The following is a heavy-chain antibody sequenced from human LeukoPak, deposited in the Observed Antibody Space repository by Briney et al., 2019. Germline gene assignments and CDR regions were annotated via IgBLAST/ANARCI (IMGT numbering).Heavy chain of an antibody. CDR3: ARVPYCSGGSCNYYYYYGMDV. D-gene: IGHD2-15*01. Sequence: PSETLSLTCAVYGGSLSGSYWSWIGQPPGKGLEWIGEINHSGSTNYNPSLKSRVTISVDTSKNQFSLKLSSVTAADTAVYYCARVPYCSGGSCNYYYYYGMDVWGQGTTVTVSS. V-gene: IGHV4-34*01. CDR1: GGSLSGSY. CDR2: INHSGST. J-gene: IGHJ6*02.